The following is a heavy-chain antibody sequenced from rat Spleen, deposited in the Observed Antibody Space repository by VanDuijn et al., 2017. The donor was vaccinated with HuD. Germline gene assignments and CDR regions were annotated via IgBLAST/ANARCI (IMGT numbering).Heavy chain of an antibody. D-gene: IGHD1-11*01. V-gene: IGHV3-3*01. CDR1: GHSITSSYR. CDR2: IDSAGTT. J-gene: IGHJ2*01. Sequence: EVQLQESGPGLVKPSQSLSLICSVTGHSITSSYRWNWIRKFPGNRLEWMGYIDSAGTTNYNPSLKRRNSISRDTAKNQFFLQVKSVITEDTATYYFARMHYGLDYWGQGVMVTVSS. CDR3: ARMHYGLDY.